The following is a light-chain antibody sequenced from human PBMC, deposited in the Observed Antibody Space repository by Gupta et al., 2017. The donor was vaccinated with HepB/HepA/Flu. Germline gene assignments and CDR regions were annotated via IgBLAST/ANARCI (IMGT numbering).Light chain of an antibody. J-gene: IGLJ3*02. CDR2: STN. Sequence: QTVVTPVPSLPVSPVGTVPPPCASRTGAVTSGYYANGFQQKPGQAPRTLIYSTNYKHSWTPARFAGSLLGGKAAMTLSGVQPEDEAEYYCLLCYGGGWVFGGGTKLTVL. CDR1: TGAVTSGYY. V-gene: IGLV7-43*01. CDR3: LLCYGGGWV.